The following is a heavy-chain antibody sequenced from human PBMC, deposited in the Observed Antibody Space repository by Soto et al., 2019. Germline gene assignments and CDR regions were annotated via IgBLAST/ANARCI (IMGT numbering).Heavy chain of an antibody. V-gene: IGHV3-23*01. Sequence: GGSLRLSCAASGFTFSNYAMSWVRQAPGRGLDWVAAIGDSGSSTYYAEFVKGRFTISRDNSQTTLYLQFNSLRADDTAVYHCVKEVRRIPVRQENWFDPWGQGTLVTVSS. D-gene: IGHD6-6*01. J-gene: IGHJ5*02. CDR1: GFTFSNYA. CDR2: IGDSGSST. CDR3: VKEVRRIPVRQENWFDP.